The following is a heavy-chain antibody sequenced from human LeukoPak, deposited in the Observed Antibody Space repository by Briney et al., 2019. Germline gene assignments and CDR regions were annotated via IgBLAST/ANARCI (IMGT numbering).Heavy chain of an antibody. J-gene: IGHJ5*02. Sequence: SETLSLTCTVSGGSISSRRYYWGWIRQPPGQGLEWIGSIYNSGIMYYDPSLKSRVTISVDTSKNQFSLKLSSVTAADTAVYFCARERSMVRGISWFDPWGQGTLVTVSP. CDR2: IYNSGIM. CDR1: GGSISSRRYY. CDR3: ARERSMVRGISWFDP. V-gene: IGHV4-39*07. D-gene: IGHD3-10*01.